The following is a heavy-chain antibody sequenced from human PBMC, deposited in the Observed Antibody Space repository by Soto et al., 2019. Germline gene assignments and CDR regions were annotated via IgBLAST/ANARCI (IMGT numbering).Heavy chain of an antibody. J-gene: IGHJ4*02. CDR2: IVVGSGNT. V-gene: IGHV1-58*01. CDR3: AADSPRITMVRGAQGY. Sequence: SVKVSCKASGFTFTSSAVQWVRQARGQRLEWIGWIVVGSGNTNYAQKFQERVTITRDMSTSTAYMELSSLRSEDTAVYYCAADSPRITMVRGAQGYWGQGTLVTVSS. D-gene: IGHD3-10*01. CDR1: GFTFTSSA.